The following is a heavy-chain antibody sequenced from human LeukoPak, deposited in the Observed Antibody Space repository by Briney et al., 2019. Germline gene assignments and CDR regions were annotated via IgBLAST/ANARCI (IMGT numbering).Heavy chain of an antibody. J-gene: IGHJ4*02. V-gene: IGHV3-11*03. CDR1: GFTFSDYY. CDR2: ISRSSSDT. CDR3: AKFSPMTASHYFDF. Sequence: GGSLRLSCAASGFTFSDYYMSWIRQAPGKGLEWVSYISRSSSDTNYADSVKGRFTISRDNAKNSLYLQMNSLRAEDTAVYSCAKFSPMTASHYFDFWGQGTLVTVSS. D-gene: IGHD2-21*02.